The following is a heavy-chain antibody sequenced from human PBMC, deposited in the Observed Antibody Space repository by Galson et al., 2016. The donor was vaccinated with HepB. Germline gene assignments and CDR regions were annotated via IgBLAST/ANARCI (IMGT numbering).Heavy chain of an antibody. CDR3: SGEDGGKRHVNWFFDL. CDR1: GFTVSSNY. CDR2: IYSGGST. J-gene: IGHJ2*01. D-gene: IGHD4-23*01. Sequence: SLRLSCAASGFTVSSNYMSWVRQAPGKGLEWVSVIYSGGSTYYADSVKGRFTISRDTSKNTLYLQMNSLRAEDTAVYYCSGEDGGKRHVNWFFDLWGRGAMVTVSS. V-gene: IGHV3-53*01.